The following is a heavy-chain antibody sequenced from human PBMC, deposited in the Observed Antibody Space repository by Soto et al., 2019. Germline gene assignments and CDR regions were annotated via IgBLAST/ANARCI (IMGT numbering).Heavy chain of an antibody. Sequence: PGGALRLSCAASGSTFRSYAITWVRQAPWKGLEWVSGISGNYGSTYYADSVKGRFTISRDNSKNTLFLQMNSLRAGDTAVYFCAKDRQLWYTQGYYYYAMDVWGQRTTVT. V-gene: IGHV3-23*01. CDR2: ISGNYGST. CDR1: GSTFRSYA. CDR3: AKDRQLWYTQGYYYYAMDV. J-gene: IGHJ6*02. D-gene: IGHD5-18*01.